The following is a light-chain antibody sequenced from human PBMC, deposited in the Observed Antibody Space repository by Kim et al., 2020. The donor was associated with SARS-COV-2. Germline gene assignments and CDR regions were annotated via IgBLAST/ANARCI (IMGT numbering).Light chain of an antibody. Sequence: VALGQTVRITCQGDSLRSYYATWYQQKPGQAPILVIYGKDNRPSGIPDRFSGSSSGNTASLTITGTQAGDEADYYCNSRDTNDNVVFGGGTQLTVL. J-gene: IGLJ2*01. CDR3: NSRDTNDNVV. V-gene: IGLV3-19*01. CDR1: SLRSYY. CDR2: GKD.